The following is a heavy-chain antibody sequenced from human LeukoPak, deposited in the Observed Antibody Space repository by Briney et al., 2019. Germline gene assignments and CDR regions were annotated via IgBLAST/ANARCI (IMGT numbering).Heavy chain of an antibody. CDR3: AKAATYYYDSSGYYFRATPVDFVY. J-gene: IGHJ4*02. D-gene: IGHD3-22*01. Sequence: GGSLRLSCAASGFTFSSYAMSWVRQAPGKGLEWVSAISGSGGSTYYADSVKGRFTISRGNSKNTLYLQMNSLRAEDTAVYYCAKAATYYYDSSGYYFRATPVDFVYWGQGTLVTVSS. V-gene: IGHV3-23*01. CDR2: ISGSGGST. CDR1: GFTFSSYA.